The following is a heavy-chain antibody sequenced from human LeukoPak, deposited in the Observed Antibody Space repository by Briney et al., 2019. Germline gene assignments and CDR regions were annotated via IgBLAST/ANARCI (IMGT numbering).Heavy chain of an antibody. D-gene: IGHD2-2*01. J-gene: IGHJ6*03. CDR1: GFTVSSNY. CDR2: IYSGGST. CDR3: ARSSAVPAAIRYYYYYMDV. Sequence: PGGSLRLSCAASGFTVSSNYMSWVRQAPGKGLEWVSVIYSGGSTYYADSVKGRFTISRDNSKNTLYLQMNSLRAEDTAVYYCARSSAVPAAIRYYYYYMDVWGKGTTVTVSS. V-gene: IGHV3-53*01.